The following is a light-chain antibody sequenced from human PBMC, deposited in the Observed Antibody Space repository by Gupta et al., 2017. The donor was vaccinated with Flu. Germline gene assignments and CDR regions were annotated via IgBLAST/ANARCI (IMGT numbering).Light chain of an antibody. V-gene: IGLV2-14*03. CDR2: DVS. CDR1: SSDVGDY. CDR3: DSYTRSTALGV. Sequence: QSALTQPASVSGSPGQSITISCTGTSSDVGDYVSWYQKHPVKAPKLIIYDVSNRPSGVSNRFSVSKSGNTASLTISGLQVEDEADYYCDSYTRSTALGVFGGGTKLTVL. J-gene: IGLJ3*02.